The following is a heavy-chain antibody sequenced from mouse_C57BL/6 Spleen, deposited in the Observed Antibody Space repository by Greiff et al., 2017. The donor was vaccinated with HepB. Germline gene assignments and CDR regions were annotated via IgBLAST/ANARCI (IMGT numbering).Heavy chain of an antibody. D-gene: IGHD1-1*01. Sequence: QVQLQQPGAELVKPGASVKMSCKASGYTFTSYWITWVKQRPGQGLEWIGDIYPGSGSTNYNEKFKSKATLTVDTSSSTAYMQLSSLTSEDSAVYYCARCPYYYGSSFNYFDYWGKGTTLTVSS. CDR2: IYPGSGST. J-gene: IGHJ2*01. CDR1: GYTFTSYW. CDR3: ARCPYYYGSSFNYFDY. V-gene: IGHV1-55*01.